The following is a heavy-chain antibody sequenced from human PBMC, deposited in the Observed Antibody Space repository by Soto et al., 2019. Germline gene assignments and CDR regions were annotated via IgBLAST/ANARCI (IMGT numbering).Heavy chain of an antibody. CDR1: GGSISTASYY. V-gene: IGHV4-39*01. CDR3: ARLMMDRSWYFDWFDP. D-gene: IGHD6-13*01. Sequence: QLQLQELGPGLVKPSETLSLTCTVSGGSISTASYYWGWIRQAPGKGLEWIASVNYAGTTSYSPSLKSRIALSIDTPKNQFSLKVNSVTAADTGLYFCARLMMDRSWYFDWFDPWGQGTLVTVSS. J-gene: IGHJ5*02. CDR2: VNYAGTT.